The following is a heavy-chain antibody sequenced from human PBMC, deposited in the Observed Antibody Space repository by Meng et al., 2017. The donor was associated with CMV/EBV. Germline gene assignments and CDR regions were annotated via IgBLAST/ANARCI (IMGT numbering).Heavy chain of an antibody. D-gene: IGHD1-1*01. V-gene: IGHV1-2*02. CDR3: ARFDGGYIGYHYYYYGMDV. CDR1: GYTFTGYY. J-gene: IGHJ6*02. CDR2: INPNSGGT. Sequence: ASVKVSCKASGYTFTGYYMHWVRQAPGQGLEWMGWINPNSGGTNYAQKFQGRVTMTRDTSISTAYMELSRLRSDDTAVYYCARFDGGYIGYHYYYYGMDVWGQGTTVTVSS.